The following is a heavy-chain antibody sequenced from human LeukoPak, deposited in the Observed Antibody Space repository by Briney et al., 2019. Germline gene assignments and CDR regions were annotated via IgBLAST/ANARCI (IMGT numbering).Heavy chain of an antibody. D-gene: IGHD3-16*02. CDR1: GFTFSSYG. V-gene: IGHV3-33*01. Sequence: PGGSLRLSCAASGFTFSSYGMHWVRQAPGKGLEWVAVIWYDGSNKYYADSVKGRFTISRDNSKNTLYLQMNSLRAEDTAVYYCARGERENDYVWGSYRLDYWGQGTLVTVSS. CDR2: IWYDGSNK. CDR3: ARGERENDYVWGSYRLDY. J-gene: IGHJ4*02.